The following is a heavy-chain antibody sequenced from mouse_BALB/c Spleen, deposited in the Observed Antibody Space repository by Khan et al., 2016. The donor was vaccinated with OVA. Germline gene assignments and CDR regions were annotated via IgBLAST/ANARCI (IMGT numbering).Heavy chain of an antibody. CDR1: GYSITSGYG. CDR2: ISYSGST. J-gene: IGHJ2*01. V-gene: IGHV3-2*02. Sequence: DVQLQESGPGLVKPSQSLSLTCTVTGYSITSGYGWNWIRQFPGNKLEWMGYISYSGSTNYNPSLKSRISITRDTSKNQFLLQVNAVTTEDTATYYCARTARIKYWGQGTTLTVSA. D-gene: IGHD1-2*01. CDR3: ARTARIKY.